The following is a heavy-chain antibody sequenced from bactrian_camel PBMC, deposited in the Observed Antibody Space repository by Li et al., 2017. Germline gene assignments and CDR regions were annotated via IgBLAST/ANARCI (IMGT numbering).Heavy chain of an antibody. CDR2: IDADGSK. CDR1: RFYYISNC. V-gene: IGHV3S33*01. D-gene: IGHD1*01. CDR3: AATPSIGGAAYCPSPFSSGVYNY. Sequence: HVQLVESGGGSVESGGSLNLSCTASRFYYISNCMGWFRQAPGKSREAVAQIDADGSKLVGDSVKGRFTISKDNAKNTLYLQMNSLKPEDTAMYYCAATPSIGGAAYCPSPFSSGVYNYWGQGTQVTVS. J-gene: IGHJ4*01.